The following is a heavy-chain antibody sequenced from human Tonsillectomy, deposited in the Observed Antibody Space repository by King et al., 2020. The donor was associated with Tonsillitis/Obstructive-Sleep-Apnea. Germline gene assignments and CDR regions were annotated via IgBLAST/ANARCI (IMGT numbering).Heavy chain of an antibody. CDR1: GGSISSYY. J-gene: IGHJ3*02. CDR2: IYYSGSS. V-gene: IGHV4-59*01. CDR3: ARGKTIAARLDAFDI. D-gene: IGHD6-6*01. Sequence: QLQESGPGLVKPSETLSLTCTVSGGSISSYYWSWIRQPPGKGLEWIGYIYYSGSSNYNPSLKSRVTISVDTSKNQFSLKLSSVTAADTAVYYCARGKTIAARLDAFDIWGQGTMVTVSS.